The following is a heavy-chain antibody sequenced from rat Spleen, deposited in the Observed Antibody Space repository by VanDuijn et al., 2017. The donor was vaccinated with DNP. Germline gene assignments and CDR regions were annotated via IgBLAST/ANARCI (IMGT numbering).Heavy chain of an antibody. CDR3: VRVGDY. CDR1: GFTFSYYW. D-gene: IGHD4-6*01. J-gene: IGHJ2*01. V-gene: IGHV5-31*01. CDR2: ITSGGGTT. Sequence: EVQLVESGGDLVQPGRSLKLSCVASGFTFSYYWMTWIRQVPGKGLEWIASITSGGGTTSYPDSVKGRFTISRDDAKNTLYLQMNSLRSEDTATYYCVRVGDYWGQGVMVTVSS.